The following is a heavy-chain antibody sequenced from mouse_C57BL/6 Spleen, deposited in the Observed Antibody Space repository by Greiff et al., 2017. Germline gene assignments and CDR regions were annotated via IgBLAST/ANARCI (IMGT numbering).Heavy chain of an antibody. V-gene: IGHV1-84*01. CDR2: IYPGSGNT. CDR3: ARSGGRDYDEGTWFAY. J-gene: IGHJ3*01. Sequence: QVHVKQSGPELVKPGASVKISCKASGYTFTDYYINWVKQRPGQGLEWIGWIYPGSGNTKSNEKFKGKATLTVDTSYSTAYMQLSSLTSEDSAVYFCARSGGRDYDEGTWFAYWGQGTLVTVSA. CDR1: GYTFTDYY. D-gene: IGHD2-4*01.